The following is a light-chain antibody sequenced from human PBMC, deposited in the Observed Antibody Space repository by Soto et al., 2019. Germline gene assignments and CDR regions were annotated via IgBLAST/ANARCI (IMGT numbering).Light chain of an antibody. Sequence: QSVLTQPPSVSGAPGQRVTISCTGSSSNIGAGYDVHWYQQLPGTAPKLLISGNSNRPSGLPDRFSGSKSGTSASLAITGLQAEDEADYYCQSYDSSLSGVVFGGGTKLTVL. CDR3: QSYDSSLSGVV. J-gene: IGLJ2*01. CDR2: GNS. CDR1: SSNIGAGYD. V-gene: IGLV1-40*01.